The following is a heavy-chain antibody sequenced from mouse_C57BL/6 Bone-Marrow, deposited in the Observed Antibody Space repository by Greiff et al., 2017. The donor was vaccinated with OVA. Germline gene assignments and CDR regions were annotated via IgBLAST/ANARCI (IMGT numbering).Heavy chain of an antibody. J-gene: IGHJ2*01. CDR2: IYPRSGNT. CDR1: GYTFTSYG. Sequence: VKLVESGAELARPGASVKLSCKASGYTFTSYGISWVKQRTGQGLEWIGEIYPRSGNTYYNEKFKGKATLTADKSSSTAYMELRSLTSEDSAVYFCARDCYGSRYYFDYWGQGTTLTVSS. D-gene: IGHD1-1*01. CDR3: ARDCYGSRYYFDY. V-gene: IGHV1-81*01.